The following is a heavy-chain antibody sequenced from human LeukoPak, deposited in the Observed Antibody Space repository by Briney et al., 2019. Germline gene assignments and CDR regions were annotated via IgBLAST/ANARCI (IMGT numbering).Heavy chain of an antibody. J-gene: IGHJ4*02. D-gene: IGHD6-13*01. CDR3: AREGGRAAPGRFDY. Sequence: GGSLRLSCAASGINFRSSGMHWVRQAPGKGLEWVTFIQNDGSDKSYAASVQGRFTISRDNSKNTVYLHMNSLRADDTARYYCAREGGRAAPGRFDYWGQGTLVTVSS. CDR2: IQNDGSDK. CDR1: GINFRSSG. V-gene: IGHV3-30*02.